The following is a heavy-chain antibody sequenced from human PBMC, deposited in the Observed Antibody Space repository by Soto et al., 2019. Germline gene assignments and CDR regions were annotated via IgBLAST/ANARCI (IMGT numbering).Heavy chain of an antibody. CDR2: IIPIFGTA. Sequence: QVQLVQSGAEVKKPGSSVKVSCKASGGTFSSYAISWVRQAPGPGLEWMGGIIPIFGTANYAQKFQGRVTITADESTSTAYMELSSLRSEDTAVYYCARERAPYSSSSTSYYFDYWGQGTLVTVSS. V-gene: IGHV1-69*01. CDR3: ARERAPYSSSSTSYYFDY. D-gene: IGHD6-13*01. J-gene: IGHJ4*02. CDR1: GGTFSSYA.